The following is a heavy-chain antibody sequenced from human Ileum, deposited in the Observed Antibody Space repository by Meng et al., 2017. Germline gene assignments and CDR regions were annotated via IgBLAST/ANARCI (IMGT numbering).Heavy chain of an antibody. CDR1: GFTFSSLW. D-gene: IGHD2-21*01. J-gene: IGHJ4*02. CDR3: ARGGTRLCDY. Sequence: SCVASGFTFSSLWMSWVRQAPGKGLEWVATIKEDGSETYYVDSMKGRFIISRDNAKNSLYLQINSLSAEDTAVYYCARGGTRLCDYWGQGTPVTVSS. V-gene: IGHV3-7*01. CDR2: IKEDGSET.